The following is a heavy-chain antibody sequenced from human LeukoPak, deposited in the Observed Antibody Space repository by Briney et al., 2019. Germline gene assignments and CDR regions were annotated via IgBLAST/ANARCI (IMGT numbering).Heavy chain of an antibody. CDR3: AKEGYSGYDSYWFDP. CDR1: GFTFSSYG. CDR2: ISYDGSNK. V-gene: IGHV3-30*18. D-gene: IGHD5-12*01. Sequence: GGSLRLSCAASGFTFSSYGMHWVRQAPGKGLEWVAVISYDGSNKYYADSVKGRFTISRDNSKNTLYLQMNSLRAEDTAVYYCAKEGYSGYDSYWFDPWGQGTLVTVSS. J-gene: IGHJ5*02.